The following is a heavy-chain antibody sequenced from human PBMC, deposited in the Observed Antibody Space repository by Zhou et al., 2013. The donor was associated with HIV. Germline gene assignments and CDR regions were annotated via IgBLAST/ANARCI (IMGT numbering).Heavy chain of an antibody. CDR2: IIPIFGTA. V-gene: IGHV1-69*05. D-gene: IGHD1-1*01. CDR3: ARGRDQWGLERRSPGAFDI. CDR1: GGTFSSYA. J-gene: IGHJ3*02. Sequence: QVQLVQSGAEVKKPGSSVKVSCKASGGTFSSYAISWVRQAPGQGLEWMGGIIPIFGTANYAQKFQGRVTITTDESTSTAYMELSSLRSEDTAVYYCARGRDQWGLERRSPGAFDIWGQGTMVTVSS.